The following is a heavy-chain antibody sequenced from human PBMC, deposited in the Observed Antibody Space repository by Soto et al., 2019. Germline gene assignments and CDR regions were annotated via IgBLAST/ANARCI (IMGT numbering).Heavy chain of an antibody. CDR1: GFTFSSYS. Sequence: GGSLRLSCAASGFTFSSYSMNWVRQAPGKGLEWVSYISSSSSTIYYADSVKGRFTISRDNAKNSLYLQMNSLRDEDTAVYYCARENPLTIFGPYYFDYWGQGTLVTVSS. CDR2: ISSSSSTI. J-gene: IGHJ4*02. D-gene: IGHD3-3*01. V-gene: IGHV3-48*02. CDR3: ARENPLTIFGPYYFDY.